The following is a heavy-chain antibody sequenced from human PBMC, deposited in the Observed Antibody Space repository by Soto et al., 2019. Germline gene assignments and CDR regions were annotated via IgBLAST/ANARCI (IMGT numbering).Heavy chain of an antibody. Sequence: PGGSLRLSCGASGFTLSRFHMNWVRQAPGRGPEWVQYITSSRNTIYYSDSVKGGFTISRENGKNSLFLQMNSLRDEDTAVYYCARVVVVIPPGYYYAMDFWGQGTTVTVSS. J-gene: IGHJ6*02. CDR3: ARVVVVIPPGYYYAMDF. V-gene: IGHV3-48*02. D-gene: IGHD3-22*01. CDR1: GFTLSRFH. CDR2: ITSSRNTI.